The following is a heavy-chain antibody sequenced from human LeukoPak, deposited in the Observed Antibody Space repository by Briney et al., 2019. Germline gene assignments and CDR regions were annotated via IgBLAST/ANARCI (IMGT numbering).Heavy chain of an antibody. D-gene: IGHD3-10*01. CDR1: GFTFSGYA. J-gene: IGHJ4*02. CDR2: ISYGGSNK. CDR3: AKDDASGSYNDY. Sequence: TGGSLRFSGAASGFTFSGYAMHWVRQAPGKGLKWVAVISYGGSNKYYADSVKGRFTISRDNSKDTLYLQMNSLRAEDTAIYFCAKDDASGSYNDYWGQGTLVTVSS. V-gene: IGHV3-30-3*01.